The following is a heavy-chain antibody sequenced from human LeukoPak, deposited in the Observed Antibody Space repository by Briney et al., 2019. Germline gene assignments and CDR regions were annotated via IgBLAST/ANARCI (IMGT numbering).Heavy chain of an antibody. V-gene: IGHV5-51*01. CDR3: ARRGWYYYDSSGYSAWDAFDI. D-gene: IGHD3-22*01. CDR2: IYPGDSDT. CDR1: GYSFTSYW. Sequence: GESLKISCKGSGYSFTSYWIGWVRQMPGKGLEWMGIIYPGDSDTRYSPSFQGQVTISADKSISTAYLQWSSLKASDTAMYYCARRGWYYYDSSGYSAWDAFDIWGQGTMVTVSS. J-gene: IGHJ3*02.